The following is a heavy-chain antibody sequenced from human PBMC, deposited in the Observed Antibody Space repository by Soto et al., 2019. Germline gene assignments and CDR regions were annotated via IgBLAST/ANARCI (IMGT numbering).Heavy chain of an antibody. CDR2: FDPEDGET. J-gene: IGHJ4*02. D-gene: IGHD3-3*01. CDR3: ATVCCYGFWSGSVHFYY. CDR1: GYTLTELS. V-gene: IGHV1-24*01. Sequence: GASVKVSCKVSGYTLTELSMHWVRQAPGKGLEWMGGFDPEDGETIYAQKFQGRVTMTEDTSTDTPYMELSSLRSEDTAGYYCATVCCYGFWSGSVHFYYWGRGSLVTVSS.